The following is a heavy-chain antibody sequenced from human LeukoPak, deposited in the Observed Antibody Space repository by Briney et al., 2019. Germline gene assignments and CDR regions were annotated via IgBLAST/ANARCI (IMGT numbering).Heavy chain of an antibody. J-gene: IGHJ6*02. V-gene: IGHV3-49*04. CDR3: TRDIIVGATSVYYYYGMDV. D-gene: IGHD1-26*01. CDR2: IRSKAYGGTT. Sequence: GGSLRLSCTASGFTFGDYAMSWVRQAPGKGLEWVGFIRSKAYGGTTEYAASEKGRFTISRDDSKSIAYLQMNSLKTEDTAVYYCTRDIIVGATSVYYYYGMDVWGQGTTVTVSS. CDR1: GFTFGDYA.